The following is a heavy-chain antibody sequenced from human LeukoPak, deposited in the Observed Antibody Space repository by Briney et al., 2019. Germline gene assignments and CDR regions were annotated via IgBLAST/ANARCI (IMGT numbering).Heavy chain of an antibody. D-gene: IGHD2-15*01. CDR2: IRYDGSNK. Sequence: GGSLRLSCAASGFTFSSYGMHWVRQAPGKGLEWVAFIRYDGSNKYYADSVKGRFTISRDNAKNSLYLQMNSLRAEDTAIYYCARDALYCSGGTCYGMDVWGQGTTVTVSS. CDR3: ARDALYCSGGTCYGMDV. J-gene: IGHJ6*02. CDR1: GFTFSSYG. V-gene: IGHV3-30*02.